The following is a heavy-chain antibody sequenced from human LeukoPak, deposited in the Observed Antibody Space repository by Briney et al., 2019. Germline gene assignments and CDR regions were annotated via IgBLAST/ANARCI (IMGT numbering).Heavy chain of an antibody. CDR2: IYPRGST. J-gene: IGHJ4*02. CDR1: GDSISRGTYS. V-gene: IGHV4-30-2*01. CDR3: ARILRCGSGWYFDY. D-gene: IGHD6-19*01. Sequence: SKTLSLTCTVSGDSISRGTYSWTWIRQAPGRGLEWIGYIYPRGSTYYNPSLKSRVTMSIDKSKNQFSLNLTSVTAADTATYYCARILRCGSGWYFDYWGQGTLVTVSS.